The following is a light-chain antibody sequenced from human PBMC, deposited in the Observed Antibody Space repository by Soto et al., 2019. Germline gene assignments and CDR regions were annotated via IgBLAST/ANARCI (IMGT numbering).Light chain of an antibody. CDR3: SSYTSRSTLVV. J-gene: IGLJ2*01. Sequence: QSALTQPASVSGSPGQSITISCTGTSSDVGDNYVSWYQQHPGKAPKLMIYDVSSRPSGVSNRFSASKSGNTASLTISGRQAEDESDYYCSSYTSRSTLVVFGGGTKLTV. CDR2: DVS. CDR1: SSDVGDNY. V-gene: IGLV2-14*01.